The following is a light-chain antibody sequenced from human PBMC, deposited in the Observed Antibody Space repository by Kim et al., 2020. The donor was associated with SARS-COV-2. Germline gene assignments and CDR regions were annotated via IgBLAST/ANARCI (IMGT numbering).Light chain of an antibody. J-gene: IGKJ4*01. Sequence: SASVGDRVTITCRASQSISSSLNWYQHQPGKAPKLLIYAASSLQGGVPSRFSGSGSGTYFTLTINSLQPEDFATYYCLQDYNYPRTFGGGTKLEI. CDR1: QSISSS. V-gene: IGKV1-6*01. CDR2: AAS. CDR3: LQDYNYPRT.